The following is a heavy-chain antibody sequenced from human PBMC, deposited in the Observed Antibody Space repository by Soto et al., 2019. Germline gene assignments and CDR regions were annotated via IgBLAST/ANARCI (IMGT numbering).Heavy chain of an antibody. Sequence: SETLSLTCTVSGGSISSGDCYWSWIRQPPGKGLEWIGYIYYSGSTYYNPSLKSRVTISVDTSKNQFSLKLSSVTAADTAVYYCARGGITIFGVVIAPPYYYYGMDVWGQGTTVTVSS. CDR3: ARGGITIFGVVIAPPYYYYGMDV. D-gene: IGHD3-3*01. CDR2: IYYSGST. J-gene: IGHJ6*02. V-gene: IGHV4-30-4*01. CDR1: GGSISSGDCY.